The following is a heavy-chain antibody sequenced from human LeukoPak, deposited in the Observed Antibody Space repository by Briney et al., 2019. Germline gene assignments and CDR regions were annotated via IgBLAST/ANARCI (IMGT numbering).Heavy chain of an antibody. CDR2: ISSSSSCI. Sequence: GGSLRLSCAASGFTFSSYSMNWVRQAPGKGLEWVSSISSSSSCIYYADSVKGRFTISRDNTKNSLYLQMNSLRAEDTAVYYCARDDIAAAGPDYWGQGTLVTVSS. CDR3: ARDDIAAAGPDY. V-gene: IGHV3-21*01. D-gene: IGHD6-13*01. CDR1: GFTFSSYS. J-gene: IGHJ4*02.